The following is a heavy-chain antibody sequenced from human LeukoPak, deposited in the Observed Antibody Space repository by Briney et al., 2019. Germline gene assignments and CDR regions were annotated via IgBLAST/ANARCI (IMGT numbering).Heavy chain of an antibody. J-gene: IGHJ6*02. CDR2: ITPIFGTA. D-gene: IGHD2-15*01. V-gene: IGHV1-69*13. Sequence: SVKVSCKASGGTFSSYAISWVRQAPGQGLEWMGGITPIFGTANYAQKFQGRVTITADESTSTAYMELSSLRSEDTAVYYCARDPWLELAPDVGYCSGGSCEYGMDVWGQGTTVTVSS. CDR3: ARDPWLELAPDVGYCSGGSCEYGMDV. CDR1: GGTFSSYA.